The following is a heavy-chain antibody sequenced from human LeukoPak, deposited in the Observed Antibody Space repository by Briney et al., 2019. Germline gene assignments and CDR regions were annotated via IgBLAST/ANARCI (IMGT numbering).Heavy chain of an antibody. J-gene: IGHJ1*01. D-gene: IGHD4-17*01. CDR2: IKSRTDRGTT. CDR3: TTEKNTVTWYFQY. CDR1: GFTFSNAW. V-gene: IGHV3-15*01. Sequence: GGSLRLSCAASGFTFSNAWMSWVRQAPGKGLEWVGRIKSRTDRGTTDYAAPVKGRFTISRDDSKNTLYLQMNSLKTEDTAVYYCTTEKNTVTWYFQYWGQGTLVTVSS.